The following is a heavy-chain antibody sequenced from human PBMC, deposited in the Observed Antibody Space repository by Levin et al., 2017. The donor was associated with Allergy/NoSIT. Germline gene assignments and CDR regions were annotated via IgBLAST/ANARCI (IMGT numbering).Heavy chain of an antibody. CDR3: ARTGHCTGGVCSFDY. CDR1: EFTFSSYW. V-gene: IGHV3-7*03. CDR2: INQDGSEK. Sequence: PGGSLRLSCAASEFTFSSYWMTWVRQAPGKGLEWVANINQDGSEKYYVDSLKGRFTISRDNARNSLFLQMNSLRVEDTAVYYCARTGHCTGGVCSFDYWGQGTLVTVSS. D-gene: IGHD2-8*02. J-gene: IGHJ4*02.